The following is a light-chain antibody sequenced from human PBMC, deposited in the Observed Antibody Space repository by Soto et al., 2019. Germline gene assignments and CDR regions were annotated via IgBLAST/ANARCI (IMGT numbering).Light chain of an antibody. CDR1: QSVSIK. V-gene: IGKV3-20*01. CDR3: LKYGRSPGWT. CDR2: AAS. J-gene: IGKJ1*01. Sequence: EIVMTQTPATLSLSPGERATLSCRASQSVSIKLAWYQRKPGQAPRLLIYAASSRASGIPDRFSGSGSETDFTLTISRLEPEDFAVYYCLKYGRSPGWTFGQGTKVDIK.